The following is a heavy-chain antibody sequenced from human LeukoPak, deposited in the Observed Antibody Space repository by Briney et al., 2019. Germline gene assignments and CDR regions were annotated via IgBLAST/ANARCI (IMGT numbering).Heavy chain of an antibody. CDR2: ISGSGGST. CDR3: AKDRTYCTNAICYNAFDI. D-gene: IGHD2-8*01. CDR1: GFTFSNSA. Sequence: PGGSLRLSCAASGFTFSNSALSWVRQAPGEGLEWVSDISGSGGSTYYADSAKGRFTISRDNSKNTLYLQMNSLRAEDTAVYYCAKDRTYCTNAICYNAFDIWGQGTMITVSS. J-gene: IGHJ3*02. V-gene: IGHV3-23*01.